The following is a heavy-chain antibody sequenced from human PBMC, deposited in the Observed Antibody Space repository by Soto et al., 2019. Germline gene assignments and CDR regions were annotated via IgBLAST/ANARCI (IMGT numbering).Heavy chain of an antibody. CDR2: ISASGVTT. D-gene: IGHD2-8*02. CDR3: ATDRTPPLSLSPSSQAIKNLLVGQCFDS. J-gene: IGHJ4*02. CDR1: GFAFHTHA. V-gene: IGHV3-23*01. Sequence: EVQLLESGGGLVQPGGSLRLSCAASGFAFHTHALSWVRQAPGKGLEWVSGISASGVTTYYADSVQGRFTISRDNSKNTVTLQMNSLRAEDTAFYYCATDRTPPLSLSPSSQAIKNLLVGQCFDSWGQGTLVTVSS.